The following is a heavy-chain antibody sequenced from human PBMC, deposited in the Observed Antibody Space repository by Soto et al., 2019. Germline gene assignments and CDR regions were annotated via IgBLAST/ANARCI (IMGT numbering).Heavy chain of an antibody. J-gene: IGHJ6*02. CDR3: ARDRATIFGVVIIAPYYYYYGMDV. CDR2: IWYDGSNK. CDR1: GFTFSSYG. V-gene: IGHV3-33*01. Sequence: LRLSCAASGFTFSSYGMHWVRQAPGKGLEWVAVIWYDGSNKYYADSVKGRFTISRDNSKNTLYLQMNSLRAEDTAVYYCARDRATIFGVVIIAPYYYYYGMDVWGQGTTVTVSS. D-gene: IGHD3-3*01.